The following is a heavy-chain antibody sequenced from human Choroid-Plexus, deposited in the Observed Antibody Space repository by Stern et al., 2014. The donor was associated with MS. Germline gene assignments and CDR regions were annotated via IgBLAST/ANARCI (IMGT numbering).Heavy chain of an antibody. CDR3: AKDRQYLTYFFDH. CDR2: VSYDGSNK. D-gene: IGHD2/OR15-2a*01. V-gene: IGHV3-30*18. J-gene: IGHJ5*02. CDR1: GFTFGSWA. Sequence: VQLVESGGGVVQPGRPLRLSCVASGFTFGSWAMHWVRQAPVKGLEWVAGVSYDGSNKYYADSVKGRFTISRDNSQNTLYMQMSSLRPEDTAVYYCAKDRQYLTYFFDHWGQGSLVTVSS.